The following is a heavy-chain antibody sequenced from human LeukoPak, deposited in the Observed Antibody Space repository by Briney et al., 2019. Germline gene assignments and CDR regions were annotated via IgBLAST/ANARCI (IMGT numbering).Heavy chain of an antibody. CDR3: AEPEGGYYDIRPD. CDR2: ISGSGGST. CDR1: GFTFSNYA. J-gene: IGHJ4*02. Sequence: GGSLRLSCAASGFTFSNYAMSWVRQAPGKGLEWVSAISGSGGSTYYAGSVKGRFTISRDNSKNTLYLQMNSLRAEDTAVYYCAEPEGGYYDIRPDWGQGTLVTVSS. V-gene: IGHV3-23*01. D-gene: IGHD3-22*01.